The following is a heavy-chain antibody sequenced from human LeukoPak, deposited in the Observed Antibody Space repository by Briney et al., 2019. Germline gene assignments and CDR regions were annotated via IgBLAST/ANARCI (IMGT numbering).Heavy chain of an antibody. CDR1: GYAFTSYD. CDR2: MNPNSGNT. D-gene: IGHD2-15*01. CDR3: AGELRHQAY. Sequence: ASVKVSCKASGYAFTSYDINWVRQATGQGLEWMGYMNPNSGNTGSAQKFQGRVTMTRDTSISTAYMELSGLRSEDTAVYYYAGELRHQAYWGQGTLVTVSS. J-gene: IGHJ4*02. V-gene: IGHV1-8*01.